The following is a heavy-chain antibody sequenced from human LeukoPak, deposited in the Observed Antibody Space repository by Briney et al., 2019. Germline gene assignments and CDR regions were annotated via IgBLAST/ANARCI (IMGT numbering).Heavy chain of an antibody. CDR2: ISSSSSYI. D-gene: IGHD1-14*01. Sequence: PGGSLRLSCAASGFTFSSYSMNWVRQAPGKGLEWVSSISSSSSYIYYADSVKGRFTISRDNAKNSLYLQMNSLRAEDTAVYYCARDPAYGTTGGYFDYWGQGTLVTVSS. V-gene: IGHV3-21*01. CDR1: GFTFSSYS. CDR3: ARDPAYGTTGGYFDY. J-gene: IGHJ4*02.